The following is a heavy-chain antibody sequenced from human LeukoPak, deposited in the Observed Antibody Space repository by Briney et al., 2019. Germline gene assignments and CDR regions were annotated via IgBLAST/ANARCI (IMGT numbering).Heavy chain of an antibody. J-gene: IGHJ3*02. Sequence: PSETLSLTCAVSGGSISSSNWWSWVRQPPGKGLEWIGEINHSGSTNYNPSLKSRVTISVDTSKNQFSLKLSSVTAADTAVYYCARAKLITMIVVVRARAFDIWGQGTMVTVSS. D-gene: IGHD3-22*01. CDR3: ARAKLITMIVVVRARAFDI. V-gene: IGHV4-4*02. CDR1: GGSISSSNW. CDR2: INHSGST.